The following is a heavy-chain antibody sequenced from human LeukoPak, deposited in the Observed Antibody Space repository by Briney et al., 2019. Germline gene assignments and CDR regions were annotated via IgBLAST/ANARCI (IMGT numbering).Heavy chain of an antibody. D-gene: IGHD3-16*02. Sequence: PGGSLRLSCAASGFTVSSNYMSWVRQAPGKGLEWVSAISGSGGRTYYADSVKGRFTISRDNSKNTLYLQMNSLRAEDTAIYYCALNGREVPSGAFDIWGQGTMVIVSS. CDR3: ALNGREVPSGAFDI. CDR2: ISGSGGRT. J-gene: IGHJ3*02. CDR1: GFTVSSNY. V-gene: IGHV3-23*01.